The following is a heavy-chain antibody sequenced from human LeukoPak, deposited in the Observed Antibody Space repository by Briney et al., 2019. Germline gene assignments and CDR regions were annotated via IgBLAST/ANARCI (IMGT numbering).Heavy chain of an antibody. CDR2: IIPIFGTA. D-gene: IGHD3-22*01. CDR3: ARGYYYDSSDHVGDY. CDR1: GGTFSSYA. Sequence: SVKVSCKASGGTFSSYAISWVRQAPGQGLEWMGGIIPIFGTANYAQKFQGRVTMTTDTFTSTAYMELRSLRSDDTAVYYCARGYYYDSSDHVGDYWGQGTLVTVSS. J-gene: IGHJ4*02. V-gene: IGHV1-69*05.